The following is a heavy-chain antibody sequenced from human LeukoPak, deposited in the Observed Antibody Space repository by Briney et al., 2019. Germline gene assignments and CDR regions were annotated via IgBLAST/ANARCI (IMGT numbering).Heavy chain of an antibody. J-gene: IGHJ4*02. Sequence: GRSLRLSCAASGFTFSSYAMHWVRQAPGKGLEWVAVISYDGSNKYYADSVKGRFTISRDNSKNTLYLQMNSLRAEDTAVYYCAREGGIAVAGPYFDYWGQGTLVTVSS. CDR1: GFTFSSYA. V-gene: IGHV3-30*04. D-gene: IGHD6-19*01. CDR2: ISYDGSNK. CDR3: AREGGIAVAGPYFDY.